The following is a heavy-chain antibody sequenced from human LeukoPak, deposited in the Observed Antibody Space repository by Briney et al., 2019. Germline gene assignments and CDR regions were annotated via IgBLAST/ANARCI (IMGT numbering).Heavy chain of an antibody. V-gene: IGHV4-59*01. CDR3: TRGGYCSGRSSYGFARYWFDP. CDR1: GGSISSDY. J-gene: IGHJ5*02. Sequence: SETLFPTCTGTGGSISSDYWSSIRQPPGKGLEWIGYIYYSGGTTYHPTLKRRVAISFDTTKPQFSLKLSSLTAADTAMYYCTRGGYCSGRSSYGFARYWFDPWGQGTLVTVSS. CDR2: IYYSGGT. D-gene: IGHD2-15*01.